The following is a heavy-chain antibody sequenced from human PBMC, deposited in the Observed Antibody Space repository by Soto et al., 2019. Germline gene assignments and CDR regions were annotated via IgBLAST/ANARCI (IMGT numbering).Heavy chain of an antibody. CDR3: ARAHGPYYDSSYYGLARNYFDY. J-gene: IGHJ4*02. CDR1: GFTFISHA. Sequence: LRLSCAATGFTFISHAMNWVRQSPGKWLECVSVISFDGSNRYYAESVRGRYTISRDNSKNILYLHMNSLRPDDTAIYYCARAHGPYYDSSYYGLARNYFDYWGQGTLVTVSS. D-gene: IGHD3-22*01. CDR2: ISFDGSNR. V-gene: IGHV3-30-3*01.